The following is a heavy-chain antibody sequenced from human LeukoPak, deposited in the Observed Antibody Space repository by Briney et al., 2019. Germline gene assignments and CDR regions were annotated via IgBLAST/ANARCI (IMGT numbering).Heavy chain of an antibody. J-gene: IGHJ4*02. V-gene: IGHV3-23*01. CDR2: ISGSGGST. CDR3: ARTDSYYYGSGAHL. D-gene: IGHD3-10*01. CDR1: GFTFSSYA. Sequence: GGSLRLSCAASGFTFSSYAMSWVRQAPGKGLEWVSAISGSGGSTYYADSVKGRFTISRDNSKNTLYLQMNSLRAEDTAVYYCARTDSYYYGSGAHLWGQGTLVTVSS.